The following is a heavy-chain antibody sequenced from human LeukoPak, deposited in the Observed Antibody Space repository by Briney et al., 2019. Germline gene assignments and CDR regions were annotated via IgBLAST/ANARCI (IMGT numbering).Heavy chain of an antibody. Sequence: PGGSLRLSCAASGFTFSSCAMSWVRHAPGKGLEWVSAISGSGGSTYYADSVKGRFTISRDNYKNTLYLQMNSLRAEDTAVYYCAKDDCSSTSCSVSWFDPWGQGTLVTVSS. CDR3: AKDDCSSTSCSVSWFDP. J-gene: IGHJ5*02. CDR1: GFTFSSCA. D-gene: IGHD2-2*01. CDR2: ISGSGGST. V-gene: IGHV3-23*01.